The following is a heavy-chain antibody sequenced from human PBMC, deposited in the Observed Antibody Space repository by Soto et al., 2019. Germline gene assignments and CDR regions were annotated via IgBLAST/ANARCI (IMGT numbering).Heavy chain of an antibody. CDR1: GYTFTSYG. CDR3: ARERLPSQGQWLADSDY. Sequence: GASVKVSCKASGYTFTSYGITWVRQAPGQGLEWMGWISAYNGNTKYAQKLQGRVTMTTDTSTSTAYMELRSLRSDDTAVYYCARERLPSQGQWLADSDYWGQGTLVAVSS. CDR2: ISAYNGNT. V-gene: IGHV1-18*01. J-gene: IGHJ4*02. D-gene: IGHD6-19*01.